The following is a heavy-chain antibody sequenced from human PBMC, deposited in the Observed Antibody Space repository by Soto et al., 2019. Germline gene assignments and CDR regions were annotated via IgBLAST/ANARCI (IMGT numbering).Heavy chain of an antibody. J-gene: IGHJ6*03. V-gene: IGHV4-31*03. CDR1: GGSISSGGYY. Sequence: QVQLQESGPGLVKPSQTLSLTCTVSGGSISSGGYYWSWIRQHPGKGLEWIGYIYYSGSTYYNPSLKSRVTISVDTSKNQFSLKLSSVTAADTAVYYCATMGGNCSGGSCYSRLGNYYYYYYMDVWGKGTTVTVSS. CDR3: ATMGGNCSGGSCYSRLGNYYYYYYMDV. CDR2: IYYSGST. D-gene: IGHD2-15*01.